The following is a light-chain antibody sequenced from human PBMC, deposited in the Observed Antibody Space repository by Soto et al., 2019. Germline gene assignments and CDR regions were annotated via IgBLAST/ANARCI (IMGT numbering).Light chain of an antibody. CDR2: EVS. V-gene: IGLV2-8*01. CDR3: SSYAGSNNLGV. CDR1: SSDVGGYNY. J-gene: IGLJ2*01. Sequence: QSALTQPPSASGSPGQSVTISCTGTSSDVGGYNYVSWYQQYPGKAPKLMIYEVSKRPSGVPDRFSGSKSGNMASLTVSGLQAEDEADYYCSSYAGSNNLGVFGGGTKVTVL.